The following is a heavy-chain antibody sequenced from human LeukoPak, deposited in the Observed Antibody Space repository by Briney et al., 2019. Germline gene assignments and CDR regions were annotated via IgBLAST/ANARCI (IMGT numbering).Heavy chain of an antibody. CDR2: ISAYNGNT. J-gene: IGHJ4*02. Sequence: ASVKVSCKASGYTFTGYYMHWVRQAPGQGLEWMGWISAYNGNTNYAQKLQGRVTMTTDTSTSTAYMELRSLRSDDTAVYYCARGGPYYYDSSGYTQGAIDYWGQGTLVTVSS. CDR3: ARGGPYYYDSSGYTQGAIDY. D-gene: IGHD3-22*01. CDR1: GYTFTGYY. V-gene: IGHV1-18*04.